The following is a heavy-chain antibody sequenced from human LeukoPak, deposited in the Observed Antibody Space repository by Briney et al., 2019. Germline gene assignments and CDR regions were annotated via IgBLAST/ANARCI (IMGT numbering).Heavy chain of an antibody. CDR2: INSDGYST. J-gene: IGHJ4*02. CDR3: ARGTAVAGTDY. D-gene: IGHD6-19*01. CDR1: GFTFSGYW. V-gene: IGHV3-74*01. Sequence: GGSLRLSCAASGFTFSGYWMHWVRQAPGKGLVWVSRINSDGYSTSYADSVKGRFTISRENAKNTLYLQMNSLSAEDTAVYYRARGTAVAGTDYWGQGTLVTVSS.